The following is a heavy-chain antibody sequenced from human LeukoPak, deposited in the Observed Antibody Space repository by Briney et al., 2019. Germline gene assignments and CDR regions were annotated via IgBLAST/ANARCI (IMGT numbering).Heavy chain of an antibody. V-gene: IGHV1-46*01. CDR1: GYTFTSYY. Sequence: ASVKVSCKASGYTFTSYYMHWVRQAPGQGLEWVGIINPSGGSTSYAQKFQGRVTMTRDTSTSTVYMELSSLRSEDTAVYYCARDYSKRIWSGYYPLRYWGQGTLVTVSS. CDR2: INPSGGST. J-gene: IGHJ4*02. CDR3: ARDYSKRIWSGYYPLRY. D-gene: IGHD3-3*01.